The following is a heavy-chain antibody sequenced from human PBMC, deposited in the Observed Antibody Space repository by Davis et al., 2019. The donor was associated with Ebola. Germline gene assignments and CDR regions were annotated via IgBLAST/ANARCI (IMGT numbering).Heavy chain of an antibody. J-gene: IGHJ6*02. CDR1: GGTFSSYA. CDR2: IIPIFGTA. V-gene: IGHV1-69*06. D-gene: IGHD6-6*01. CDR3: AREGQLWPLVWYGMDV. Sequence: SVKVSCKASGGTFSSYAINWVRQAPGQGLEWMGGIIPIFGTANYAQKFQGRVTITADKSTSTAYMELSSLRSEDTAVYYCAREGQLWPLVWYGMDVWGQGTTVTVSS.